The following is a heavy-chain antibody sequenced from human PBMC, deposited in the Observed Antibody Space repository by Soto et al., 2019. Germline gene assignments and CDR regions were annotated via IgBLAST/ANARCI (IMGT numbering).Heavy chain of an antibody. CDR1: GGSISSSSYY. J-gene: IGHJ6*02. V-gene: IGHV4-39*01. D-gene: IGHD5-18*01. CDR3: ACIFSGGYSYGFYYDGMDV. CDR2: IYYSGGT. Sequence: SETLSLTCTVSGGSISSSSYYWGWIRQPPGKGLEWIGNIYYSGGTYYNPSLKSRVTISVDTSKNQFSLKLSSVTAADTAVYYCACIFSGGYSYGFYYDGMDVWGQGTTVTVSS.